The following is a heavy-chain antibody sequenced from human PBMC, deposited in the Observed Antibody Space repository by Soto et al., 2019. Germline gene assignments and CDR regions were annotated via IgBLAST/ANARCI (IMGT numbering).Heavy chain of an antibody. D-gene: IGHD3-22*01. J-gene: IGHJ4*02. CDR1: GGTLSSYA. CDR3: ARAQNTYYYDSSGYYSIDY. V-gene: IGHV1-69*13. Sequence: SVKVSCKASGGTLSSYAISWVRQAPGQGLEWMGGIIPIFGTANYAQKFQGRVTITADESTSTAYMELSSLRSEDTAVYYCARAQNTYYYDSSGYYSIDYWGQGTLVTVSS. CDR2: IIPIFGTA.